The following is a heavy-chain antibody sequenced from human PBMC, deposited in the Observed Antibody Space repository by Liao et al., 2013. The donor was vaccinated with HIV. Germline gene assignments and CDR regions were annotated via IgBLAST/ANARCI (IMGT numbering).Heavy chain of an antibody. V-gene: IGHV4-34*01. Sequence: QVQLQQWGAGLLKPSETLSLTCAVYGGSFSGYYWSWIRQPPGKGLEWIGEINHSGSTNYNPSLKSRVTISVDTSKNQFSLKLSSVTAADTAVYYCARKTVGAAGTHTFFDYWGQGTLVTVSS. CDR1: GGSFSGYY. D-gene: IGHD6-13*01. CDR2: INHSGST. J-gene: IGHJ4*02. CDR3: ARKTVGAAGTHTFFDY.